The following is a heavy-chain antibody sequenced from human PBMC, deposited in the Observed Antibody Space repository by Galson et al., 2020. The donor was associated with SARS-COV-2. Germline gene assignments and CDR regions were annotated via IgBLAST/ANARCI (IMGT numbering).Heavy chain of an antibody. CDR1: GGSITRYY. D-gene: IGHD6-13*01. CDR2: ISFIGNT. Sequence: SETLSLTCTVSGGSITRYYWSWIRQPPGKGLEWIGYISFIGNTYYDPSLKSRVTISRDTSSNQFSLKLTSVTAADTALYYCARYDPLAAAGTGGFDFWGQGTLVTGSA. V-gene: IGHV4-59*01. J-gene: IGHJ4*02. CDR3: ARYDPLAAAGTGGFDF.